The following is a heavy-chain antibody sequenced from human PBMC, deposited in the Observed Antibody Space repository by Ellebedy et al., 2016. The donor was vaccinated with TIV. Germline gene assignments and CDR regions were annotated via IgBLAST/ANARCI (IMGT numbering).Heavy chain of an antibody. D-gene: IGHD4-17*01. V-gene: IGHV1-8*01. CDR3: AISTVTTEMDY. CDR1: GYTFTTYD. Sequence: ASVKVSCXASGYTFTTYDINWVRQAPGQGLEWMGWMNLSSGNTGYAQKFQGRLTMTRNTSISTAYMELSSLRSEDTAVYYCAISTVTTEMDYWGQGTLVTVSS. J-gene: IGHJ4*02. CDR2: MNLSSGNT.